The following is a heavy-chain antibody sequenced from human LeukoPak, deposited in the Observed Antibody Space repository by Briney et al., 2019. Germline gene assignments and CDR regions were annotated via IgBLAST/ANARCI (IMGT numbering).Heavy chain of an antibody. V-gene: IGHV1-24*01. CDR1: GYTLTELS. J-gene: IGHJ4*02. D-gene: IGHD2-15*01. Sequence: ASVKVSCKVSGYTLTELSMHWVRQAPGKGLEWMGGFDPEDGETIYAQKFQGRVTVTEDTSTDTAYMELSSLRSEDTAVYYCATIYCSGGSCYVTYFDYWGQGTLVTVSS. CDR2: FDPEDGET. CDR3: ATIYCSGGSCYVTYFDY.